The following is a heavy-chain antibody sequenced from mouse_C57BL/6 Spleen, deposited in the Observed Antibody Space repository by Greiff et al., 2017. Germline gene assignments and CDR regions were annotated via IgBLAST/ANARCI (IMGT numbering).Heavy chain of an antibody. CDR1: GYSITSGYY. CDR2: ISYDGSN. V-gene: IGHV3-6*01. D-gene: IGHD3-3*01. CDR3: ARAAIRGYFDV. J-gene: IGHJ1*03. Sequence: EVKLQESGPGLVKPSQSLSLTCSVTGYSITSGYYWNWIRQFPGNKLEWMGYISYDGSNNYNPSLKNRISITRDTSKNQFFLKLNSVTTEDTATYYCARAAIRGYFDVWGTGTTVTVSS.